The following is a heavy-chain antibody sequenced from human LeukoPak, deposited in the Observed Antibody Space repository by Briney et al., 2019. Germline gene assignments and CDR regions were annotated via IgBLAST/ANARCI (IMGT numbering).Heavy chain of an antibody. Sequence: GGSLRLSCAASGFTFSSYAMHWVRQAPGKGLEWVAVISYDGSIKYYADSVKGRFTMSGDNSNNRLYLQMNSLRAEDTAVYYCAKSRVVVVPAALSPWGQGTLVTVSS. CDR1: GFTFSSYA. V-gene: IGHV3-30-3*02. CDR3: AKSRVVVVPAALSP. CDR2: ISYDGSIK. D-gene: IGHD2-2*01. J-gene: IGHJ5*02.